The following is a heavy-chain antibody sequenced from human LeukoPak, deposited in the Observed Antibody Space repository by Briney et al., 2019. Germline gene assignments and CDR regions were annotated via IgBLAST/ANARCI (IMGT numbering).Heavy chain of an antibody. J-gene: IGHJ4*02. CDR1: GFTFYDYG. CDR2: INWNGGST. D-gene: IGHD6-13*01. Sequence: GGSLRLSCAASGFTFYDYGVSWVRHAPGKGLEWVSGINWNGGSTVYADSVKGRFTISRDNSKNTLYLQMGSLRAEDMAVYYCARVSKGIAAAGDVYFDYWGQGTLVTVSS. V-gene: IGHV3-20*04. CDR3: ARVSKGIAAAGDVYFDY.